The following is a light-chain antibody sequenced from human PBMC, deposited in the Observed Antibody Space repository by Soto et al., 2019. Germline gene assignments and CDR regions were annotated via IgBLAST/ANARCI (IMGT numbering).Light chain of an antibody. CDR1: RYIRTD. J-gene: IGKJ1*01. CDR2: VAS. V-gene: IGKV1-6*02. Sequence: AIQMTQSPSSLSASFGDRVTITCRASRYIRTDVSWYQQRPGQAPKVFIYVASHLQSGVPSRFRGSGYGTDFSLTISSLQPEDVETYYCLQDYNYPWTFGQGTKVDIK. CDR3: LQDYNYPWT.